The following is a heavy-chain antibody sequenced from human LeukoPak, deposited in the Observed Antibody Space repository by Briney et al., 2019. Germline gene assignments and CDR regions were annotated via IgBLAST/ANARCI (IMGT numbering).Heavy chain of an antibody. J-gene: IGHJ4*02. Sequence: PGASLRLSCAASGFTFSIYAMSWVRQAPGKGLEWVSAISGRGTTYYADSLKGRFTVSRDNSKNTLYLQMNSLRAEDTAVYYCAKDPMVRGSTYDCWGQGTLVTVSS. CDR1: GFTFSIYA. CDR2: ISGRGTT. D-gene: IGHD3-10*01. V-gene: IGHV3-23*01. CDR3: AKDPMVRGSTYDC.